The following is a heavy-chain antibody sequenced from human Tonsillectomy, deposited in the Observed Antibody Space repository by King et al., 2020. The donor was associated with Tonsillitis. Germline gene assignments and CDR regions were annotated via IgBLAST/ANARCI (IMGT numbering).Heavy chain of an antibody. D-gene: IGHD1-26*01. J-gene: IGHJ4*02. Sequence: VQLVESGGGVVQPGRSLRLSCAASGFTFSSYGMHWVRQAPGKGLEWVAVISYDGSNKYYADSVKGRFTISRDNSKNTLYLQMNSLRAEDTAVYYCAKARQWELLDYWGQGTLGTVSS. CDR1: GFTFSSYG. CDR3: AKARQWELLDY. CDR2: ISYDGSNK. V-gene: IGHV3-30*18.